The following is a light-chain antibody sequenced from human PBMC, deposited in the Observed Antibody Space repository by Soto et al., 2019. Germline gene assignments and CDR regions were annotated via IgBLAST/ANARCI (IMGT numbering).Light chain of an antibody. CDR1: QSISNY. V-gene: IGKV1-39*01. Sequence: DMEMTQSPSSLSASVGDRVTITCRASQSISNYLNWYQHKPGKVPRLLIYAASSLQSGVPTRFSGSGSGTDFTLTINSLQPEDFATYYCQQSDGTPLTFGGGTKMEIK. CDR3: QQSDGTPLT. CDR2: AAS. J-gene: IGKJ4*01.